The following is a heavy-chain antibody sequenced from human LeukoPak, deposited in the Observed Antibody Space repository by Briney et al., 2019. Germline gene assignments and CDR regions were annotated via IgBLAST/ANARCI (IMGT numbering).Heavy chain of an antibody. CDR2: IIPIFGTA. V-gene: IGHV1-69*13. CDR3: ARGLTTVVARDYYYYYMDV. CDR1: GGTFSSYA. D-gene: IGHD4-23*01. J-gene: IGHJ6*03. Sequence: GASVKVSCKASGGTFSSYAISWVRQAPGQGLEWMGGIIPIFGTANYAQKFQGRVTITADESTSTAYMELSSLRSEDTAVYYCARGLTTVVARDYYYYYMDVWGKATTVTISS.